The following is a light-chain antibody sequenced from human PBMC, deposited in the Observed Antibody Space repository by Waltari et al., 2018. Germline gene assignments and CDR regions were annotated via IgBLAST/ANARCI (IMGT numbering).Light chain of an antibody. V-gene: IGLV1-44*01. CDR1: RSNIGGNI. CDR2: RNN. J-gene: IGLJ3*02. Sequence: QSVLTQPPSTSGTPGQRVTISCSGCRSNIGGNIVNWYQQFPGKAPKFLIYRNNQRPSGVPDRFSGSKSCTSASLVISGLLSEDEADYYCSAWDDSLNGWVFGGGTKLTVL. CDR3: SAWDDSLNGWV.